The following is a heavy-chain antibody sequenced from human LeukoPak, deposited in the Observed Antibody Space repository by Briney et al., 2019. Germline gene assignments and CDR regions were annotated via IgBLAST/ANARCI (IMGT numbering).Heavy chain of an antibody. CDR1: GFTFSSYA. Sequence: GGSLRLSCAASGFTFSSYAMSWVRQAPGKGLEWVSAISGSGGSTYYAASVKGRFTISRDNSKNTLYLQMNSLRAEDTAVYYCANPITMVQGVICDYWGQGTLVTVSS. CDR3: ANPITMVQGVICDY. D-gene: IGHD3-10*01. J-gene: IGHJ4*02. V-gene: IGHV3-23*01. CDR2: ISGSGGST.